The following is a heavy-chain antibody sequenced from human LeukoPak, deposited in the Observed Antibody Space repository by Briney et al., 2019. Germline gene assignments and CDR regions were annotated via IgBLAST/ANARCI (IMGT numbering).Heavy chain of an antibody. D-gene: IGHD2-15*01. CDR1: GGSISSGGYY. CDR2: IYYSGST. V-gene: IGHV4-31*03. Sequence: SQTLSLTCTVSGGSISSGGYYWSWIRQHPGMGLKWIGYIYYSGSTYYNPSLKSRVTISVDTSKNQFSLKLSSVTATDTAVYYCVRAYSDKHFDYWGQGTLVTVSS. CDR3: VRAYSDKHFDY. J-gene: IGHJ4*02.